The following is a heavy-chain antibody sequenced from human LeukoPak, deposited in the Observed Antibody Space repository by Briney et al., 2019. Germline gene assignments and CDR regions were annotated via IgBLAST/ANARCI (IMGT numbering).Heavy chain of an antibody. V-gene: IGHV3-23*01. Sequence: PGGSLRLSCAASGFTFSSYAMSWVRQAPGKGLEWVSAISGSGGSTYYADSVKGRFTISGDNSKNTLYLQMNSLRAEDTAVYYCAKVLLGSSWYLLFDYWGQGTLVTVSS. D-gene: IGHD6-13*01. CDR3: AKVLLGSSWYLLFDY. J-gene: IGHJ4*02. CDR1: GFTFSSYA. CDR2: ISGSGGST.